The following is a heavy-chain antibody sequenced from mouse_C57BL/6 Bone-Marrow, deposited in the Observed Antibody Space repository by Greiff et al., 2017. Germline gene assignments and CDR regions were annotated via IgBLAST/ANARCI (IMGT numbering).Heavy chain of an antibody. Sequence: QVQLQQPGAELVMPGASVKLSCKASGYTFTSYWMHWVKQRPGQGLEWIGEIDPSDSYTNYNQKFKGKSTLTVDKSSSTAYMQLSSLTSEDSAVYYCAIGGILRSMDYWGQGTSVTVSS. CDR1: GYTFTSYW. CDR2: IDPSDSYT. V-gene: IGHV1-69*01. CDR3: AIGGILRSMDY. D-gene: IGHD1-1*01. J-gene: IGHJ4*01.